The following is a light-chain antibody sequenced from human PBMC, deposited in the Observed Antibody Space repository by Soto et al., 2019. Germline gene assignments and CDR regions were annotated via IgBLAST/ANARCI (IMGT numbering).Light chain of an antibody. Sequence: EIVLTQSPGTLSLSPGERATLSCRASQSVSRSYLAWYQQKPGQAPRPLIYGASSRATSIPDRFSGSGSGTDFTLTISKLEPEDSAVYYCQQYDGSPPFTFGPGTKVDIK. V-gene: IGKV3-20*01. CDR3: QQYDGSPPFT. CDR1: QSVSRSY. CDR2: GAS. J-gene: IGKJ3*01.